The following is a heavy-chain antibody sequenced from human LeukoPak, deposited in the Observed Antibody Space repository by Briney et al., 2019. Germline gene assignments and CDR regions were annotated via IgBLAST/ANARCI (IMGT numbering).Heavy chain of an antibody. D-gene: IGHD2-2*02. J-gene: IGHJ5*02. CDR1: GFTVSSNY. CDR3: ARDWYCSSSICYTDRNWFDP. Sequence: GGSLRLSCAASGFTVSSNYMSWVRQAPGKGLEWVSVIYSGGSTYYADSVKGRFTISRDNSKNTLYLQMSSLRAEDTAVYYCARDWYCSSSICYTDRNWFDPWGQGTLVTVSS. V-gene: IGHV3-53*01. CDR2: IYSGGST.